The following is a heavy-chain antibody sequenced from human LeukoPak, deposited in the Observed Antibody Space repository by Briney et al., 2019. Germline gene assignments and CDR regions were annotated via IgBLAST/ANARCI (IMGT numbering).Heavy chain of an antibody. CDR2: IYTSGST. V-gene: IGHV4-4*07. Sequence: PSETLSLTCTVSGGSLSSYYWSWIRQPAGKGPEWIGRIYTSGSTNYNPSLKSRVTISVDKSKNQSSLKLSSVTAADTAVYYCSRGRDQSKTGDSWGQGTLVTVSS. D-gene: IGHD2-2*01. CDR3: SRGRDQSKTGDS. J-gene: IGHJ4*02. CDR1: GGSLSSYY.